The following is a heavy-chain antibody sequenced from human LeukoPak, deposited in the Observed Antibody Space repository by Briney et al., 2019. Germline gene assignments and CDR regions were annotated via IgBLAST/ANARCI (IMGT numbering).Heavy chain of an antibody. J-gene: IGHJ3*02. CDR1: GFTFDDHG. D-gene: IGHD3-22*01. CDR2: INWNGGST. V-gene: IGHV3-20*04. CDR3: ASLVVITTRGDHDAFDI. Sequence: GGSLRLSCAASGFTFDDHGMSWVRQAPGKGLEWVSGINWNGGSTGYADSVRGRFTISRDNAKNSLYLQMNSLRAEDTALYYCASLVVITTRGDHDAFDIWGQGTMVTVSS.